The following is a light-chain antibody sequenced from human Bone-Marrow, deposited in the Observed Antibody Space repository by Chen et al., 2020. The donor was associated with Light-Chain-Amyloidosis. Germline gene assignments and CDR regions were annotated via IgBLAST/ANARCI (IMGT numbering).Light chain of an antibody. CDR3: QKYFAPPLT. Sequence: DIVMTQSPDSLAVSLGERAIINCKSSQSIFYSSTNKNYLAWYQQKAGQPPKLLISWTSTRQSGVRDRFRGSGSGTDFTLTISSLQAEDVAVDFCQKYFAPPLTFGGGTKVEIK. CDR2: WTS. CDR1: QSIFYSSTNKNY. J-gene: IGKJ4*01. V-gene: IGKV4-1*01.